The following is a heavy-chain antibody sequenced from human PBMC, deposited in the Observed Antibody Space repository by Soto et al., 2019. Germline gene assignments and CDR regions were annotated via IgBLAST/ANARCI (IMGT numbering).Heavy chain of an antibody. Sequence: ASVKVSCKASGYTFPGYYMHWVRQAPGQGLEWMGWINPNSGGTNYAQKFQGWVTMTRDTSISTAYMELSRLRSDDTAVYYCARGGTTYNYYYMDVWGKGTTVTVSS. CDR3: ARGGTTYNYYYMDV. CDR2: INPNSGGT. D-gene: IGHD3-16*01. V-gene: IGHV1-2*04. J-gene: IGHJ6*03. CDR1: GYTFPGYY.